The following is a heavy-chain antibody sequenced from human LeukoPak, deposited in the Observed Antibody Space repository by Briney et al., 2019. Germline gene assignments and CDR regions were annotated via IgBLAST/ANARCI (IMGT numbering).Heavy chain of an antibody. CDR1: GFTFDDYA. V-gene: IGHV3-9*01. D-gene: IGHD3-10*01. Sequence: GGSLRLSCVASGFTFDDYAMHWVRQAPGKGLEWVSGISWNSGTIGYADSVKGRFTISRDNAKNSLYLQMNSPRTEDTALYYCARGRWFGESPFDYWGQGTLVAVSS. CDR2: ISWNSGTI. CDR3: ARGRWFGESPFDY. J-gene: IGHJ4*02.